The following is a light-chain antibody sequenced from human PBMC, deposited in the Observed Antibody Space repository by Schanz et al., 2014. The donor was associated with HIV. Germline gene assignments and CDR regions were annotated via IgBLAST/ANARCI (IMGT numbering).Light chain of an antibody. CDR2: EVT. J-gene: IGLJ1*01. V-gene: IGLV2-8*01. Sequence: QSALTQPPSASGSPGQSVTISCTGTSSDVGGYNYVSWYQQSPGKAPKLIISEVTQRPSGVPDRFSGSKSDNTASLTISGLQAEDEADYYCCSYTTTSTYVFGAGTKLTVL. CDR3: CSYTTTSTYV. CDR1: SSDVGGYNY.